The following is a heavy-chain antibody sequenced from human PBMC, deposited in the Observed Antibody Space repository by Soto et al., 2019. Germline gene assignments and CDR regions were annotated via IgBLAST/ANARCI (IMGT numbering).Heavy chain of an antibody. CDR3: VTRFTAVATARFDY. Sequence: EVQLVESGGGLVKPGGSLRLSCTASGFTFSKAYMNWVRQAPGQGLEWVGQIDSKIDADKTDLAASVKGRFTLSRDDSKNTVYLQMNGLEIEDTAMYYCVTRFTAVATARFDYWGQGTRVTVSS. CDR1: GFTFSKAY. J-gene: IGHJ4*02. D-gene: IGHD2-21*02. V-gene: IGHV3-15*04. CDR2: IDSKIDADKT.